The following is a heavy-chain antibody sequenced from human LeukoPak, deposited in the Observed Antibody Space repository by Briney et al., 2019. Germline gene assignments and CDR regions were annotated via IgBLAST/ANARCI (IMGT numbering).Heavy chain of an antibody. Sequence: ASVKVSCKASGGTFSSYAISWVRQAPGQGLEWMGRIIPILGIANYAQKFQGRVTITADKSTSTAYMELSSLRSEDTAVYCCARRGDWFDPWGQGTLVTVSS. V-gene: IGHV1-69*04. CDR2: IIPILGIA. J-gene: IGHJ5*02. CDR3: ARRGDWFDP. CDR1: GGTFSSYA.